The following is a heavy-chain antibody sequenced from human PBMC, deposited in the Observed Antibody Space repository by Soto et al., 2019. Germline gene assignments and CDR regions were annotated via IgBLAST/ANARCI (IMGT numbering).Heavy chain of an antibody. D-gene: IGHD3-9*01. J-gene: IGHJ6*02. CDR1: GFTFSSYA. V-gene: IGHV3-23*01. CDR2: ISGSGGST. CDR3: AKELRYFDWLLWDYYYYGMDV. Sequence: GGSLRLSCAASGFTFSSYAMSWVRQAPGKGLEWVSAISGSGGSTYYADSVKGRFTISRDNSKNTLYLQMNSLRAEDTAVYYCAKELRYFDWLLWDYYYYGMDVWGQGTTVTVSS.